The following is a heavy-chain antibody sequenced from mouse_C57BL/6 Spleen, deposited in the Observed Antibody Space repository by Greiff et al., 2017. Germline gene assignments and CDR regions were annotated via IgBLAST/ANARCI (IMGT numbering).Heavy chain of an antibody. CDR2: ISSGSSTI. D-gene: IGHD2-4*01. V-gene: IGHV5-17*01. CDR3: ARDYDYDVSYYAMDY. Sequence: EVHLQESGAGLVKPGGSLKLSCAASGYTFSDYGMHWVRQAPGQGLEWVAYISSGSSTIYYDDTVKGRFTITIDNAKSTVYLQMTSLRSEDTAVYYCARDYDYDVSYYAMDYWGQGTSVTVSS. J-gene: IGHJ4*01. CDR1: GYTFSDYG.